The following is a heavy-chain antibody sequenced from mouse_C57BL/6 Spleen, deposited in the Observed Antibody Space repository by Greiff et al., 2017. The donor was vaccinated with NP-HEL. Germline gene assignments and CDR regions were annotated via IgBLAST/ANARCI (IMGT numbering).Heavy chain of an antibody. CDR3: ARRESISICDFDV. V-gene: IGHV1-55*01. D-gene: IGHD2-10*02. Sequence: QVQLQQPGAELVKPGASVKMSCKASGYTFTSYWITWVKQRPGQGLEWIGDINPGSGSTNYNEKFKRKATLTVDKSSSTAYMQLSSLTSEDSAVYCGARRESISICDFDVWGKGTTLTVSS. CDR2: INPGSGST. J-gene: IGHJ1*03. CDR1: GYTFTSYW.